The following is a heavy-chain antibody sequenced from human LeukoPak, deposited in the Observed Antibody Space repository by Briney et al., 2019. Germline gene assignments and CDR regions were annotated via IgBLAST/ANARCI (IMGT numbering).Heavy chain of an antibody. CDR3: ARRTSGSSWHYYYYYMDV. Sequence: SETLSLTCTVSSGSISSSSYYWAWIRQPPGKGLECIGSIYYSGSTSYNPSLKSRVTISVDTSKNQFSLKLSSVTAADTAVYYCARRTSGSSWHYYYYYMDVWGKGTTVTVSS. CDR2: IYYSGST. J-gene: IGHJ6*03. V-gene: IGHV4-39*01. D-gene: IGHD6-13*01. CDR1: SGSISSSSYY.